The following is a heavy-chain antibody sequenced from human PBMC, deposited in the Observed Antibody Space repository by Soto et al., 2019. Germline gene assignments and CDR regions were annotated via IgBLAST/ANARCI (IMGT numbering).Heavy chain of an antibody. J-gene: IGHJ4*02. CDR3: AHSGRLVYYFDY. D-gene: IGHD2-15*01. V-gene: IGHV2-70*12. CDR2: IDWDDVK. Sequence: GSGPTLVNPTQTLTLTCTFSGFSLSTSGMCVSWIRQPPGKALEWLALIDWDDVKYYSPSLKSRLTITKDTSKNQVVLTMTNMDPVDTATYYCAHSGRLVYYFDYWGQGTLVTVSS. CDR1: GFSLSTSGMC.